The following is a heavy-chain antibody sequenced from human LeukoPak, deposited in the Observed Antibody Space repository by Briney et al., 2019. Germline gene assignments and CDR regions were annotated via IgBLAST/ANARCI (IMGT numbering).Heavy chain of an antibody. V-gene: IGHV3-23*01. CDR2: ISDSGGST. CDR3: AKEGGYSSGWYSGYYFDY. CDR1: GFTFSSYA. D-gene: IGHD6-19*01. Sequence: GGSLRLSCAASGFTFSSYAMSWVRQAPGKGLEWVSAISDSGGSTYYADSVKGRFTISRDNSKNTLYLQMNSLRAEDTAVYYCAKEGGYSSGWYSGYYFDYWGQGTLVTVSS. J-gene: IGHJ4*02.